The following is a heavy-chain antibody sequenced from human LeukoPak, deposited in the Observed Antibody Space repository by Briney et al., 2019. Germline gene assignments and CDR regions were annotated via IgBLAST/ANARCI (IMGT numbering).Heavy chain of an antibody. D-gene: IGHD6-13*01. CDR1: GGTFSSYA. J-gene: IGHJ4*02. CDR3: AREGSSVAAAGIDY. V-gene: IGHV1-69*13. Sequence: SVKVSCKASGGTFSSYAISWVRQAPGQGLEWMGGIIPIFGTANYAQKFQGRVTITADESTSTAYMELSSLRSEDTAVYYCAREGSSVAAAGIDYWGQGTLVTVSS. CDR2: IIPIFGTA.